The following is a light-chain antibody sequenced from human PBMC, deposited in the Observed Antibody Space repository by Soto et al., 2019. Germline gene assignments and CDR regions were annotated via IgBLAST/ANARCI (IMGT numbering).Light chain of an antibody. J-gene: IGLJ2*01. CDR1: SSDVGSYNL. CDR2: EGS. V-gene: IGLV2-23*01. Sequence: QSALTQPASVSGSPGQSITISCTGSSSDVGSYNLVSWYQQHPGKAPKLMIYEGSKRPSGVSNRFSGSKSGSTASLTISGLQAEDEADYYCCSNAGRSIVVFGGGTKVTVL. CDR3: CSNAGRSIVV.